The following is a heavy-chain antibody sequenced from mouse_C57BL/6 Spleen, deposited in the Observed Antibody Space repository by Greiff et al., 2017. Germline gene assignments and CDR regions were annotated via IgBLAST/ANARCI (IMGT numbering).Heavy chain of an antibody. V-gene: IGHV14-3*01. CDR3: ARDPLYYYGSSYYFDV. Sequence: VQLQQSVAELVRPGASVKLSCTASGFNIKNTYMHWVQQRPEQGLEWIGRIDPANGNTKYAPKFQGKATITADTSSNTAYLQLSSLTSEDTAIYYCARDPLYYYGSSYYFDVWGKGTTLTVSS. J-gene: IGHJ2*01. D-gene: IGHD1-1*01. CDR1: GFNIKNTY. CDR2: IDPANGNT.